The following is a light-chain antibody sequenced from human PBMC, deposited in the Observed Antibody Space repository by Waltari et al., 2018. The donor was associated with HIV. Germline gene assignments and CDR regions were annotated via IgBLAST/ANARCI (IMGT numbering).Light chain of an antibody. CDR1: TSNVRNNY. J-gene: IGLJ2*01. Sequence: QSVLAQPRSVSGTPGQTVNISCSGSTSNVRNNYVYWYQQVTGVAPKLLIYRNNQRPSGVPVRFSGSKSGTSASLAISGLRTEDEAEYYCAVWDDRLSGRLFGGGTKVTVL. CDR2: RNN. CDR3: AVWDDRLSGRL. V-gene: IGLV1-47*01.